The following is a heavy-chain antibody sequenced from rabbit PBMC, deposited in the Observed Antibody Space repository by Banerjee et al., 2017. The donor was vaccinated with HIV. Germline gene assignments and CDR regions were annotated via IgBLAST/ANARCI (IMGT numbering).Heavy chain of an antibody. CDR2: INTSSGNT. J-gene: IGHJ4*01. V-gene: IGHV1S45*01. CDR1: GFTLSSYW. CDR3: ARGGTGDYTATNFNL. Sequence: QEQLVESGGGLVQPEGSLTLTCEASGFTLSSYWMCWVRQAPGKGLEWIACINTSSGNTVYATWAKGRFTISKTSSTTVTLQMTSLTVADTATYFCARGGTGDYTATNFNLWGQGTLVTVS. D-gene: IGHD8-1*01.